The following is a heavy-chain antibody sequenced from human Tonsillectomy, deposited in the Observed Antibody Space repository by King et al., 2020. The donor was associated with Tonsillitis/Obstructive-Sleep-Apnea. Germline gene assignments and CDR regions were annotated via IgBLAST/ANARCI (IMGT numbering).Heavy chain of an antibody. V-gene: IGHV3-30*01. Sequence: VQLVESGGGVVQPGRSLRLSCAASGFTFSSYAMHWVRQAPGKGLEWVAVISYDGSNKYYADSVKGRFTISRDNSKNTLYLKMNSLRAEDTAVYYCARDATGYFDYWGQGTLVTVSS. D-gene: IGHD2-15*01. CDR3: ARDATGYFDY. J-gene: IGHJ4*02. CDR2: ISYDGSNK. CDR1: GFTFSSYA.